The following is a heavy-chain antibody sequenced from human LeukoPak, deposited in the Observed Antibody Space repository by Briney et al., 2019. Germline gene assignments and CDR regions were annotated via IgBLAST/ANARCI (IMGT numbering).Heavy chain of an antibody. CDR2: IIPIFGTA. CDR1: GGTFSSYA. V-gene: IGHV1-69*13. Sequence: SVKVSCKASGGTFSSYAISWVRQAPGQGLEWMGGIIPIFGTANYAQKFQGRVTITADESTSTAYMELSSLRSEDTAVYYCARATADVDTAMGWFDPWGQGTLVTVSS. CDR3: ARATADVDTAMGWFDP. J-gene: IGHJ5*02. D-gene: IGHD5-18*01.